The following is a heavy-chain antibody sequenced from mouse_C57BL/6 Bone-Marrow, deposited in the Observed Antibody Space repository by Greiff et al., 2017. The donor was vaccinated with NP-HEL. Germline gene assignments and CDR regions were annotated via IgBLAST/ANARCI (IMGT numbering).Heavy chain of an antibody. V-gene: IGHV14-4*01. CDR1: GFNIKDDY. J-gene: IGHJ4*01. CDR3: TTSGYYGNYDAMDY. D-gene: IGHD2-1*01. Sequence: EVQLQESGAELVRPGASVKLSCTASGFNIKDDYMHWVKQRPEQGLEWIGWIDPENGDTEYASKFQGKATITADTSSNTAYLQLSSLTSEDTAVYYCTTSGYYGNYDAMDYWGQGTSVTVSS. CDR2: IDPENGDT.